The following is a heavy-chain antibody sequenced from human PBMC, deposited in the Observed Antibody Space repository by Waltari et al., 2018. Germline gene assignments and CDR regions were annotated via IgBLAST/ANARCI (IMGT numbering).Heavy chain of an antibody. D-gene: IGHD2-2*01. CDR2: IRYDGTKT. J-gene: IGHJ5*02. CDR1: GFSFGSYG. Sequence: QLQLVESGGGAVQRGGSLRLSGAAPGFSFGSYGMHWVRQAPGKGLEWVAFIRYDGTKTDYADSVKGRLTISRDNSKNTLYLQMNSLTPEDTAVYHCARDPRYCTRTSCYIGLTWLDPWGQGTLVSVSS. CDR3: ARDPRYCTRTSCYIGLTWLDP. V-gene: IGHV3-30*02.